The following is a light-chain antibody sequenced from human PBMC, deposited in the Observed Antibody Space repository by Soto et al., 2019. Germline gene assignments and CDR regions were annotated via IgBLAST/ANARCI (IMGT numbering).Light chain of an antibody. J-gene: IGLJ2*01. Sequence: QSALTQPASVYGSPGQSITISCTGTSSDVGDYNYVSWYQQNPDKAPKLMIYEVSNRPSGVSSRFSGSKSGNTASLTISGLQAEDEADYYCSSYTSSGTVVFGGGTKLTVL. CDR3: SSYTSSGTVV. CDR2: EVS. CDR1: SSDVGDYNY. V-gene: IGLV2-14*01.